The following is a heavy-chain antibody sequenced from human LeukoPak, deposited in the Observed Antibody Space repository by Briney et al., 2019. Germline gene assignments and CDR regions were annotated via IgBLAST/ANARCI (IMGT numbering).Heavy chain of an antibody. D-gene: IGHD2-15*01. CDR2: INPNSGGT. CDR3: ARALRSGGSCYYYYYGMDV. CDR1: GCTFTGYY. V-gene: IGHV1-2*02. Sequence: ASVKVSCKASGCTFTGYYMHWVRQAPGQGLEWMGWINPNSGGTNYAQKFQGRVTMTRDTSISTAYMELSRLRSDDTAVYYCARALRSGGSCYYYYYGMDVWGQGTTVTVSS. J-gene: IGHJ6*02.